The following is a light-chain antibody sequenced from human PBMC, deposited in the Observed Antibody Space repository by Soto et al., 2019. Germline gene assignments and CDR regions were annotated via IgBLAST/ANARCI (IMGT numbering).Light chain of an antibody. CDR3: QQYDNLLPWT. J-gene: IGKJ2*02. Sequence: DIQMTQSPSSLSASVGDRVTITCQASQDISNYLNWYQQKPGKAPKLLIYDASNLETGVPSRFSGSGSGTDFPFTISSLQPEDIATYYCQQYDNLLPWTFGQGTKLDIK. V-gene: IGKV1-33*01. CDR1: QDISNY. CDR2: DAS.